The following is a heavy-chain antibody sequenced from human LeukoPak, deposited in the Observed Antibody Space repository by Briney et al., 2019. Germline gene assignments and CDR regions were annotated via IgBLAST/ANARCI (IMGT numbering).Heavy chain of an antibody. CDR1: GFTFSSYA. D-gene: IGHD3-10*01. CDR3: ASLVRGVIPSMEFDP. Sequence: GGSLRLSCAASGFTFSSYAMSWVRQAPGKGLEWVSAISGSGGSTYYADSVKCRFTISRDNSKNTLYLQMNSLRTEDTAVYYCASLVRGVIPSMEFDPWGQGTLVTVSS. J-gene: IGHJ5*02. CDR2: ISGSGGST. V-gene: IGHV3-23*01.